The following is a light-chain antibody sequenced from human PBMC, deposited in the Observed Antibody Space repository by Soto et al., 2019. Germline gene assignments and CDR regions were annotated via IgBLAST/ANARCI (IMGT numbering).Light chain of an antibody. CDR2: GAS. V-gene: IGKV3-20*01. J-gene: IGKJ2*01. CDR3: QRYDISPFP. Sequence: EIVLTQSPGTLSLSPGERATLSCRASQSVSSTYLAWYQQKPGQAPRLLIYGASSGATGIPDRFSGRGSGTDFTLTISRLEPEDFAVYYCQRYDISPFPFGQGTKLEIK. CDR1: QSVSSTY.